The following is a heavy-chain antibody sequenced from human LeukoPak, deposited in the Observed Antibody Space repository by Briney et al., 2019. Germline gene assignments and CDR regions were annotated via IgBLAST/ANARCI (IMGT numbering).Heavy chain of an antibody. CDR2: ISAYNGNT. CDR3: ARHRGDSYYFDY. J-gene: IGHJ4*02. D-gene: IGHD3-10*01. CDR1: GYTFINYG. Sequence: ASVKVSCKASGYTFINYGITWVRQAPGQGLEWMGWISAYNGNTNFAQKLRGRVTMTPDTSTSTAYMELRSLRSDDTAIYYCARHRGDSYYFDYWGQGTLVTVSS. V-gene: IGHV1-18*01.